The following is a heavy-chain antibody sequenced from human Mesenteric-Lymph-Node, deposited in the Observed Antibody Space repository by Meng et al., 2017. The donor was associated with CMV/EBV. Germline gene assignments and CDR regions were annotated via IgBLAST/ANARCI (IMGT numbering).Heavy chain of an antibody. D-gene: IGHD1-1*01. CDR1: GFTFSSYA. CDR2: IYSDGSSA. V-gene: IGHV3-23*03. Sequence: GGSLRLSCAASGFTFSSYAMSWVRQAPGKGLEWVSVIYSDGSSAYYADSVKGRFTISRDNSKNTLYLQMNSLRAEDTAVYYCARWKPRIDYWGQGTLVTVSS. J-gene: IGHJ4*02. CDR3: ARWKPRIDY.